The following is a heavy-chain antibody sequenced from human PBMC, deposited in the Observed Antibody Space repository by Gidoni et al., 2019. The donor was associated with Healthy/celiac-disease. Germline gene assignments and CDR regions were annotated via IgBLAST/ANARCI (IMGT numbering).Heavy chain of an antibody. CDR1: GGSISSSSYY. V-gene: IGHV4-39*01. J-gene: IGHJ4*02. Sequence: QLQLQESGPGLVKPSETLSLTCTVSGGSISSSSYYWGWIRQPPGKGLEWIGSIYYSGSTYYNPSLKSRVTISGDTSKNQFSLKLSSVTAADTAVYYCATSLPRIVGAPFDYWGQGTLVTVSS. CDR2: IYYSGST. D-gene: IGHD1-26*01. CDR3: ATSLPRIVGAPFDY.